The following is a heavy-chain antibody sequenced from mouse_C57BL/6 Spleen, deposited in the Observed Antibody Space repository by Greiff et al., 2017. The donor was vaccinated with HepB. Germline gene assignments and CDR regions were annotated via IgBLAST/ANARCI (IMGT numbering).Heavy chain of an antibody. D-gene: IGHD2-4*01. CDR1: GYTFTSYW. V-gene: IGHV1-72*01. Sequence: QVQLKQPGAELVKPGASVKLSCKASGYTFTSYWMHWVKQRPGRGLEWIGRIDPNSGGTKYNEKFKSKATLTVDKPSSTAYMQLSSLTSEDSAVYYCARRYYDYDGFAYWGQGTLVTVSA. CDR2: IDPNSGGT. CDR3: ARRYYDYDGFAY. J-gene: IGHJ3*01.